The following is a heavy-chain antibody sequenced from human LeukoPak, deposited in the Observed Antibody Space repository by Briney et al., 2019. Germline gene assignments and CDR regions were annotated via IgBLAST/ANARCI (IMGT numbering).Heavy chain of an antibody. CDR3: AKGPLLPAAMRDTYYYDSSGYGAFDI. CDR1: GFTFSSYA. Sequence: GGSLRLSCAASGFTFSSYAMSWVRQAPGKGLEWVSAISGSGGSTYYADSVKGRFTISRDNSKNTLYLQMNSLRAEDTAVYYCAKGPLLPAAMRDTYYYDSSGYGAFDIWGQGTMVTVSS. J-gene: IGHJ3*02. V-gene: IGHV3-23*01. D-gene: IGHD3-22*01. CDR2: ISGSGGST.